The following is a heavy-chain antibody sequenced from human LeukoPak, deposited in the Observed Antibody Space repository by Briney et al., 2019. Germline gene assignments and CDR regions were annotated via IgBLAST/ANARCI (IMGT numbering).Heavy chain of an antibody. CDR3: ARGRRDSSGYYY. D-gene: IGHD3-22*01. J-gene: IGHJ4*02. CDR1: GYTFASYD. V-gene: IGHV1-8*01. CDR2: MNPNSGNT. Sequence: GASVKVSCKASGYTFASYDINWVRQATGQGLEWMGWMNPNSGNTGYAQKFQGRVTMTRNTSISTAYMELSSLRSEDTAVYYCARGRRDSSGYYYWGQGTLVTVSS.